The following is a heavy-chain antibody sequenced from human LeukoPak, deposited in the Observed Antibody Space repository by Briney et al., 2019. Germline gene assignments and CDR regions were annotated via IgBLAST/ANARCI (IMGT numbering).Heavy chain of an antibody. CDR1: GYTFTGQH. D-gene: IGHD1-26*01. CDR2: LNPNSGGT. CDR3: ARDSIVGATLDY. Sequence: ASVNVSCKASGYTFTGQHIHWVRQAPGQGLEWMGWLNPNSGGTNYAQQFQGRVTMTRDTSINTAYMELSSLRSDDTAVYYCARDSIVGATLDYWGQGTLVTVSS. J-gene: IGHJ4*02. V-gene: IGHV1-2*02.